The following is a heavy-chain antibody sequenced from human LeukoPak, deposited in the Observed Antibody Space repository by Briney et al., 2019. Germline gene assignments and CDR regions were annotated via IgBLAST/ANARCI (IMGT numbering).Heavy chain of an antibody. CDR2: INPSGGST. D-gene: IGHD2-8*02. CDR1: GYTFTSYY. CDR3: ARSSVVLRFDP. Sequence: ASVKVSCKASGYTFTSYYIHWVRQAPGQGLEWMGIINPSGGSTSYAQKFQGRVTMTRDMSTSTVYMELSSLRSEDTAVYYCARSSVVLRFDPWGQGTLVTVSS. V-gene: IGHV1-46*01. J-gene: IGHJ5*02.